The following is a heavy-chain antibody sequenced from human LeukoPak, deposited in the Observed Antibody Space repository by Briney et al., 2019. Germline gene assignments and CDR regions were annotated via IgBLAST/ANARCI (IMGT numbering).Heavy chain of an antibody. V-gene: IGHV3-23*01. J-gene: IGHJ4*02. D-gene: IGHD5-18*01. CDR2: ISGSGGST. Sequence: GGSLRLSCAASGFTLCSYAIGWGRQAPGEGVGLVSAISGSGGSTYYADSVKDRFTISRDNSKNTLFLQMNSLRVEDSAVYYCTRVFAYSYGDFDNWGQGTLVAVSS. CDR1: GFTLCSYA. CDR3: TRVFAYSYGDFDN.